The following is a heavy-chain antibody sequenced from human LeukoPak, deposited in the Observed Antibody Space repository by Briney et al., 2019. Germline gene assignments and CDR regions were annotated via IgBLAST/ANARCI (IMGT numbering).Heavy chain of an antibody. J-gene: IGHJ4*02. CDR2: IIPILGIA. CDR3: AGGLFGVRAEMATPFDY. CDR1: GGTFSSYA. Sequence: ASVKVSCKASGGTFSSYAISWVRQAPGQGLEWMGRIIPILGIASYAQKFQGRVTITADKSTSTAYMELSSLRSEDTAVYYCAGGLFGVRAEMATPFDYWGQGTLVTVSS. D-gene: IGHD5-24*01. V-gene: IGHV1-69*04.